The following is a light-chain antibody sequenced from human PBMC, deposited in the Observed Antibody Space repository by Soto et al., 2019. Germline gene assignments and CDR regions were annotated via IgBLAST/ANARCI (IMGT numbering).Light chain of an antibody. Sequence: EIVLTQSPGTLSLSPGERATLSCRASQSVSNNYLAWYQQKPGQAPRLLIYGASTRATGIPARLSGSGSGTEFTLTISSLQSEDFAVYYCQQYNNWPPVFGGGTKVDIK. CDR3: QQYNNWPPV. CDR1: QSVSNN. V-gene: IGKV3-15*01. CDR2: GAS. J-gene: IGKJ4*01.